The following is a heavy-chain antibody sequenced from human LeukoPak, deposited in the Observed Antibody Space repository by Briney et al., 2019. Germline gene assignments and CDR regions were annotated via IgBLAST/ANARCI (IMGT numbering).Heavy chain of an antibody. CDR2: IYYSGST. D-gene: IGHD1-26*01. J-gene: IGHJ3*02. Sequence: ASETLSLTCTVSGGSISSSSYYWGWIRQPPGKGLEWIGSIYYSGSTYYNPSLKSRVTISVDTSKNQFSLQLSSVTPEDTAVYYCARVSMEVLGGIVELEAFDIWGQGTMVTVSS. CDR3: ARVSMEVLGGIVELEAFDI. V-gene: IGHV4-39*07. CDR1: GGSISSSSYY.